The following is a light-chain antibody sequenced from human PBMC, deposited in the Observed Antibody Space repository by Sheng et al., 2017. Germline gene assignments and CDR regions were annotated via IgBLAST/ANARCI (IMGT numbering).Light chain of an antibody. CDR3: QQYDSYPWT. V-gene: IGKV1-8*01. J-gene: IGKJ1*01. CDR1: QGISSY. CDR2: SAS. Sequence: AIRMTQSPSSFSASTGDRVTITCRASQGISSYLAWYQQKPGKAPKVLIYSASTLQSGVPSRFSGSGSGTDFTLTISCLQSEDFASYYCQQYDSYPWTFGPRDQGGNQT.